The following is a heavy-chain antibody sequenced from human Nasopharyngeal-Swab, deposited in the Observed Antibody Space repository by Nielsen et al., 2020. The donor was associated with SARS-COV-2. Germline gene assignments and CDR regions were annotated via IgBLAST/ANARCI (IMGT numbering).Heavy chain of an antibody. V-gene: IGHV4-59*01. CDR2: IYYSGST. Sequence: RQEPGKGLEWVGYIYYSGSTNYNPSLKSRVTITVDTSKNQFSLKLSSVTAADTAVYYCARGGFSGSYSPYYYYGMDVWGQGTTVTVSS. D-gene: IGHD3-10*01. CDR3: ARGGFSGSYSPYYYYGMDV. J-gene: IGHJ6*02.